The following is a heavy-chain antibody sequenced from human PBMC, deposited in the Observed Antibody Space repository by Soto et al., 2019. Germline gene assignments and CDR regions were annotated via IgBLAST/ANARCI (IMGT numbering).Heavy chain of an antibody. J-gene: IGHJ4*01. CDR3: ARDPNYYDSSGLPPNAD. Sequence: GGSLRLSCVASGFTFSSYWMHWVRQVPGKGLVWVSHINTDGSNTRYADSVKGRFTISRDNAKNTLSLQMDSLRAEDTAVYYCARDPNYYDSSGLPPNADWGPGTLVTVSS. D-gene: IGHD3-22*01. CDR2: INTDGSNT. V-gene: IGHV3-74*01. CDR1: GFTFSSYW.